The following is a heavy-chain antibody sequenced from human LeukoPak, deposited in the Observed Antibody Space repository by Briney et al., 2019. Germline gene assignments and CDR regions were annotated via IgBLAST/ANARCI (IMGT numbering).Heavy chain of an antibody. CDR3: ARDLLRGYSHGCFEY. J-gene: IGHJ4*02. Sequence: GGSLRLSCAASGFTFSTYEMNWVRQAPGKGLEWVSYISRSGTTIYYADSVKGRFTISRDNAKNSLYLQMNSLRAEDTAVYYCARDLLRGYSHGCFEYWGQGTLVTVSS. CDR1: GFTFSTYE. CDR2: ISRSGTTI. D-gene: IGHD5-18*01. V-gene: IGHV3-48*03.